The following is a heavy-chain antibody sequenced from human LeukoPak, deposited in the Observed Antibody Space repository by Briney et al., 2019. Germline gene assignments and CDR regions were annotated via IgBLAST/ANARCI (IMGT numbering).Heavy chain of an antibody. CDR3: ARSSIWFGELEWYFDL. Sequence: PGGSLRLSCAASGFTFSSYWMSWVRQAPGKGLEWVANIKQDGSEKYYVDSVKGRFTISRDNAKNSLYLQMNSLRAEDTAVYYCARSSIWFGELEWYFDLWGRGTLVTVSS. D-gene: IGHD3-10*01. CDR2: IKQDGSEK. J-gene: IGHJ2*01. V-gene: IGHV3-7*01. CDR1: GFTFSSYW.